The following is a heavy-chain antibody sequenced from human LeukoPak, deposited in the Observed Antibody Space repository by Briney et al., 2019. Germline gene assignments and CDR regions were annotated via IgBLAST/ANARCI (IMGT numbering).Heavy chain of an antibody. D-gene: IGHD2-15*01. J-gene: IGHJ4*02. CDR3: ARDDCSTSSCYAY. CDR2: IWYDGSKT. CDR1: GFRFSTFG. V-gene: IGHV3-33*01. Sequence: GGSLRLSCATSGFRFSTFGMHWVRQAPGKGLEWVAVIWYDGSKTYYADPVKGRFTISRDDSKNTLYLQMSSLRAEDTAMYYCARDDCSTSSCYAYWGQGTLVTVSS.